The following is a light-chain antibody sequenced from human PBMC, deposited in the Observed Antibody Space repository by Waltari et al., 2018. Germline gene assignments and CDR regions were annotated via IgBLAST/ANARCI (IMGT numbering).Light chain of an antibody. CDR3: CSFAGYGIYV. V-gene: IGLV2-23*02. CDR1: ADNVDILYL. J-gene: IGLJ1*01. Sequence: QSALTQPASVSGSLGQSITIPCSEPADNVDILYLFSWYQRHPGRAPRLLIYDITQRPSGISDRFSDSKSGKTASLTISGLQAEDEADYYCCSFAGYGIYVFGSGTHVTVL. CDR2: DIT.